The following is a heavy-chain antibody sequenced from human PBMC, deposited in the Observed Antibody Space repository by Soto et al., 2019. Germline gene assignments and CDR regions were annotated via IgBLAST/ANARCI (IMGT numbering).Heavy chain of an antibody. D-gene: IGHD2-8*02. Sequence: QVQLQQWGAGLLKPSETLSLTCAVYGGSFSGYYWTWIRQPPGTGLEWIGEINHSGSTNYNPSLKSRVTISVDTSKNQFSLKRTSVTAADTAVYYWARDKITGLFDYWGQGTLVTVSS. CDR3: ARDKITGLFDY. CDR2: INHSGST. V-gene: IGHV4-34*01. CDR1: GGSFSGYY. J-gene: IGHJ4*02.